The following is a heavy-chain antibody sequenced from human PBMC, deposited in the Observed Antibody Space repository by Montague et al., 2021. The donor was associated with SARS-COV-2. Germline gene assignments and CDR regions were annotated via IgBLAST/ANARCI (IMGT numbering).Heavy chain of an antibody. Sequence: SLRLSCAASGFTFSSYAMHWVRQAPGKGLEWVAVISYDGSNKYYADSVKGRFTISRDNSKNTLYLQMNSLRAEDTAVYYCARVLDYYGSGSYPLYYYYGMDGWGQGTTVTVSS. CDR1: GFTFSSYA. CDR3: ARVLDYYGSGSYPLYYYYGMDG. J-gene: IGHJ6*02. CDR2: ISYDGSNK. D-gene: IGHD3-10*01. V-gene: IGHV3-30-3*01.